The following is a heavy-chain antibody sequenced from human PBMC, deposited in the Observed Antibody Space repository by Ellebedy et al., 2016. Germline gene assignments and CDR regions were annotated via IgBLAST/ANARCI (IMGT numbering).Heavy chain of an antibody. CDR3: VRKVPGAISDY. CDR2: IKQDGSAQ. D-gene: IGHD3-3*02. J-gene: IGHJ4*02. CDR1: GLTFTNYW. Sequence: GGSLRLXCVASGLTFTNYWMNWVRQAPGKGLEWVASIKQDGSAQYYVDSVKGRFTISRDNAKKSLYLQMNSLRVEDTAVYYCVRKVPGAISDYWGQGTLVTVSS. V-gene: IGHV3-7*01.